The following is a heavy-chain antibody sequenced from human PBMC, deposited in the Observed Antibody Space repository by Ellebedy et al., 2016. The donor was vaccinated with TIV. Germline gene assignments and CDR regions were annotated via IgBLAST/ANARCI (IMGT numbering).Heavy chain of an antibody. V-gene: IGHV3-23*01. CDR2: ITGSGSRS. J-gene: IGHJ4*02. CDR3: AKDRFGYSSGYSPFDF. Sequence: PGGSLRLSCAASGFIFSDYTMTWVRQAPGKGLEWISTITGSGSRSYHADSVKCRFTISRDNSKNTLYLQMNSLRAEDTAVYYCAKDRFGYSSGYSPFDFWGQGTLVTVSS. CDR1: GFIFSDYT. D-gene: IGHD6-19*01.